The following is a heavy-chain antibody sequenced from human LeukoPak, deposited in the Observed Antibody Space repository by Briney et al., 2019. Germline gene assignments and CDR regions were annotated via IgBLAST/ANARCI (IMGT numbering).Heavy chain of an antibody. D-gene: IGHD4-23*01. CDR1: GGTFSSYA. V-gene: IGHV1-69*05. Sequence: GASVKVSCKASGGTFSSYAISWVRQAPGQGLEWMGGIIPIFGTANYAQKFQGRVTMTRDTSTSTVYMELSSLRSEDTAVYYCARDHGPYGGNTLYHYGMDVWGQGTTVTVSS. CDR3: ARDHGPYGGNTLYHYGMDV. CDR2: IIPIFGTA. J-gene: IGHJ6*02.